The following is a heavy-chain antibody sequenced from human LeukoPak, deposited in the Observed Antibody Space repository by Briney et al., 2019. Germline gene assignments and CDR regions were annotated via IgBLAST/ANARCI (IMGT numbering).Heavy chain of an antibody. CDR1: GFTFNTYW. D-gene: IGHD1-1*01. V-gene: IGHV3-7*01. CDR3: TREGSEGYLFDY. J-gene: IGHJ4*02. Sequence: PGGSLRLSCAASGFTFNTYWMSWVRQAPGKGLEWVANIKHDGSEKYYVDSVKGRFTISRDNAKNSVSLQMHSLRAEDTAVYYCTREGSEGYLFDYWGQGTLVTVSS. CDR2: IKHDGSEK.